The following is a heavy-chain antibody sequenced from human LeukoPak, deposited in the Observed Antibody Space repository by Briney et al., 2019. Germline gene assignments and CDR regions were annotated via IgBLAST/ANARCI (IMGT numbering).Heavy chain of an antibody. Sequence: SETLSLTCTVSGGSISSGSYYWSWIRQPAGKGLEWIGRIYTSGSTNYNPSLKSRVTISVDTSKNQFSLKLSSVTAADTAVYYCARDRLDTMIVVVPTKGYYYMDVWGKGTTVTISS. CDR1: GGSISSGSYY. D-gene: IGHD3-22*01. CDR3: ARDRLDTMIVVVPTKGYYYMDV. J-gene: IGHJ6*03. CDR2: IYTSGST. V-gene: IGHV4-61*02.